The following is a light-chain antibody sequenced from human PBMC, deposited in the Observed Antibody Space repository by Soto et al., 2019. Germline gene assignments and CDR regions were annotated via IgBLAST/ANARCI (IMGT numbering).Light chain of an antibody. CDR3: QKYNSALTWT. CDR1: QSVSNNY. V-gene: IGKV3-20*01. Sequence: EIVLTQSAGTLSLSPGERATLSCRASQSVSNNYLAWYQQKPGQAPRLLIYDASSRATGIPDRFSGSGSGTDFTLTVSSLQPEDVATYYCQKYNSALTWTFGQGTKVDIK. J-gene: IGKJ1*01. CDR2: DAS.